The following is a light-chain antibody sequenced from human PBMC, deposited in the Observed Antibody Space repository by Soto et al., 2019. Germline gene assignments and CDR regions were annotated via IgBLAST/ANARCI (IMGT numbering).Light chain of an antibody. J-gene: IGLJ1*01. CDR3: NSYTTNSSRV. CDR2: EVS. V-gene: IGLV2-14*01. Sequence: QSVLTQPASVSGSPGQSITISCTGTSSDVGRYNYVSWYQQHPGKTPKLIIYEVSNRPSGVSNRFSGSKSGNTASLTISGLQAEDEGDYYCNSYTTNSSRVFGTGTKVT. CDR1: SSDVGRYNY.